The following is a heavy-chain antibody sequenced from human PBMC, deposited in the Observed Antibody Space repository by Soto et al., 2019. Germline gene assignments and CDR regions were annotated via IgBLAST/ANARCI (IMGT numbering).Heavy chain of an antibody. J-gene: IGHJ3*02. CDR2: IYPGDSDT. V-gene: IGHV5-51*01. Sequence: PGESLKISCKGSGYSFTSYWIAWVRQMPGKGLEWMGIIYPGDSDTTYSPSFQGQVTISADKSISTAYLQWSSLKASDTAMYYCVRPRRDGYNLFAFDIWGQGTMVTVSS. CDR1: GYSFTSYW. D-gene: IGHD5-12*01. CDR3: VRPRRDGYNLFAFDI.